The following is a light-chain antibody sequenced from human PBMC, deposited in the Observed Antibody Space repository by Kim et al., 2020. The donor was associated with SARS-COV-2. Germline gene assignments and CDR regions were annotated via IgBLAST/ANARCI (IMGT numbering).Light chain of an antibody. Sequence: SYELTQPPSASVSPGQTASITCSGHKLGDKYACWYQQKPGQSPVLVIHQDNKRPSGIPERFSGSNSGNTATLTISGTQALDEADYYCQAWDSSTWVFGGGTQLTVL. CDR2: QDN. J-gene: IGLJ3*02. CDR1: KLGDKY. V-gene: IGLV3-1*01. CDR3: QAWDSSTWV.